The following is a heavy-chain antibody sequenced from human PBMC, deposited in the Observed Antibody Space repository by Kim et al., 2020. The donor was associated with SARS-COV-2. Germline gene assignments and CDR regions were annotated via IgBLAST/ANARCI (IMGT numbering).Heavy chain of an antibody. V-gene: IGHV3-23*01. Sequence: KGRFTISRDNSKNTLYLQMNSLRAEDTAVYYCAKFGVPAAPPLRYYGMDVWGQGTTVTVSS. CDR3: AKFGVPAAPPLRYYGMDV. D-gene: IGHD2-2*01. J-gene: IGHJ6*02.